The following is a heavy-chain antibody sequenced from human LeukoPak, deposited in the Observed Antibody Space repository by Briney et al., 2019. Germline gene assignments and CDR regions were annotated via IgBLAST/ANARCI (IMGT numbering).Heavy chain of an antibody. V-gene: IGHV5-51*01. D-gene: IGHD3-3*01. CDR1: GYTFSSSW. Sequence: GESLKISCKGSGYTFSSSWIGWVRQMPGKGLEWMGIIYPGDSDTRYSPSLQGQVTISVDTSIGTAYLQWSSLKASDTAIYYSARQNDFRLDYWGQGTLVTVSS. J-gene: IGHJ4*02. CDR3: ARQNDFRLDY. CDR2: IYPGDSDT.